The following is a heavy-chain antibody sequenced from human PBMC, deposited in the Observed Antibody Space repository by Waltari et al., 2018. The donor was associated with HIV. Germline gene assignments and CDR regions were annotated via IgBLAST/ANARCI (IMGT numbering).Heavy chain of an antibody. Sequence: EVQLVESGGGLIQPGGSLRLSCAASGFTVSSNYMSWVRQAPGKGLGWCSFIYSCVSTYYADSVKGRFTISRDNSKNTLYLQMNSLRAEDTAVYYCASSGYYYVGFQHWGQGTLVTVSS. J-gene: IGHJ1*01. CDR1: GFTVSSNY. V-gene: IGHV3-53*01. CDR2: IYSCVST. D-gene: IGHD3-22*01. CDR3: ASSGYYYVGFQH.